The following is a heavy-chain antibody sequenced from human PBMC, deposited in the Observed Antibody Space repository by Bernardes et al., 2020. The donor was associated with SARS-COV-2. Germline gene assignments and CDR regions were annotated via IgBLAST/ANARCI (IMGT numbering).Heavy chain of an antibody. D-gene: IGHD3-3*01. J-gene: IGHJ3*02. CDR1: GGSISSYY. CDR3: SRILSITIFGVVIIPAAFDI. CDR2: INYSGRT. Sequence: SETLSLTCTVSGGSISSYYWSWIRQPPGKGLEWIGYINYSGRTNYNPSLKSRVTISVDTSKNQFSLKLSSVTAADTAVYYCSRILSITIFGVVIIPAAFDIWGQGTMVTVSS. V-gene: IGHV4-59*01.